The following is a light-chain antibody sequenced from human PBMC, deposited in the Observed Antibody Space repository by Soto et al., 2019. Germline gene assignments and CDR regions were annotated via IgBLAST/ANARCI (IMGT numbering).Light chain of an antibody. CDR1: QTISSW. Sequence: DIQMTQSPSTLSASVGDRVTITCRASQTISSWLAWYQQKLGKAPKLLIYKASSLEGGVSSRFSGSGSGTDFTLTISSLQPDDSATYYCQQYNGTFGQGTKVEVK. V-gene: IGKV1-5*03. J-gene: IGKJ1*01. CDR3: QQYNGT. CDR2: KAS.